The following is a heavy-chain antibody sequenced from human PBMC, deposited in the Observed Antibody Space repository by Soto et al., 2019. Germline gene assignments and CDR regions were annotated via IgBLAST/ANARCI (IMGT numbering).Heavy chain of an antibody. V-gene: IGHV4-59*02. Sequence: SETLSLTCTVSGGSVSGYYWTWIRQPPGKGLEWIGSINYSGDTNYNPSLKSRVTISVDTSKNHFSLKLSSVTTADTAVYYCARAKGDFWSGTDFWGQGTLVTVSS. D-gene: IGHD3-3*01. J-gene: IGHJ4*02. CDR3: ARAKGDFWSGTDF. CDR2: INYSGDT. CDR1: GGSVSGYY.